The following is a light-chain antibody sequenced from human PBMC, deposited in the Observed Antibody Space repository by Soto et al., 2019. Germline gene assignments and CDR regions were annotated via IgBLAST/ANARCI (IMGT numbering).Light chain of an antibody. CDR3: CSYAGSSTLYG. J-gene: IGLJ1*01. CDR1: SSDVGSYNL. Sequence: QSALTQPASVSWSPGQSITISCTGTSSDVGSYNLVSWYQQHPGKAPKLMIYEVSKRPSGVSNRFSGSKSGNTASLTISGLQAEDEADYYCCSYAGSSTLYGFGTGTKVTVL. V-gene: IGLV2-23*02. CDR2: EVS.